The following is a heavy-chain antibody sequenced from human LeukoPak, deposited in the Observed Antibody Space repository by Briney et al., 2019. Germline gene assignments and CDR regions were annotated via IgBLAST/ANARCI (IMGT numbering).Heavy chain of an antibody. CDR3: ARDLSCSGGSCPGLRYDGFDP. D-gene: IGHD2-15*01. J-gene: IGHJ5*02. CDR2: INSDGSST. Sequence: GGSLRLSCAASGFTFSSYWMHWVRQAPGKGLVWVSRINSDGSSTSYADSVKSRFTISRDNAKNTLYLQMDSLRAEDTAVYYCARDLSCSGGSCPGLRYDGFDPWGQGTLVTVSA. CDR1: GFTFSSYW. V-gene: IGHV3-74*01.